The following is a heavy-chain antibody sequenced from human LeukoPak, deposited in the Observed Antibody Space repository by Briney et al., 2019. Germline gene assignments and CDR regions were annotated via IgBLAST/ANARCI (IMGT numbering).Heavy chain of an antibody. J-gene: IGHJ4*02. CDR1: GDSISINYN. Sequence: SETLSLTCTVSGDSISINYNWGWIRQPPGKGLEWIGSIFYSGATYYSPSLKSRVTISVDTSKNQFSLKLSSMSAADTAVYYCVRHRQWLLFPDYWGQGTLVTVSS. CDR2: IFYSGAT. V-gene: IGHV4-39*01. D-gene: IGHD6-19*01. CDR3: VRHRQWLLFPDY.